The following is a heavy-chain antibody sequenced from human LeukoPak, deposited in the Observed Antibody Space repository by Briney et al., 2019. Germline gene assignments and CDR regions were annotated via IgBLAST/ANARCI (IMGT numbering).Heavy chain of an antibody. CDR1: GFTFSSYW. J-gene: IGHJ4*02. Sequence: PGGSLRLSCAACGFTFSSYWMHWVRQAPGKGLVWVSRINSDGSRTTYADSVKGRFTISRDNAKNTLYLQMNSLRAEDTAVYYCARRGTTVVKWYYFDYWGQGTLVTVSS. D-gene: IGHD4-23*01. CDR2: INSDGSRT. CDR3: ARRGTTVVKWYYFDY. V-gene: IGHV3-74*01.